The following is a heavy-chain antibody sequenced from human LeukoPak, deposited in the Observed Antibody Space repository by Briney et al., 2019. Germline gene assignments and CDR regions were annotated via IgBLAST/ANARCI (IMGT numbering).Heavy chain of an antibody. D-gene: IGHD2-21*02. CDR1: GFTFSSYA. Sequence: GGSPRLSCAASGFTFSSYAMHWVRQAPGKGLEWVAVISYDGNHIFYADSVKGRFTISRDNSKNTLYLQMNSLTTEDTAVYYCARCGGDCYTSTQGFDYWGQGTLVTVSS. J-gene: IGHJ4*02. CDR3: ARCGGDCYTSTQGFDY. V-gene: IGHV3-30*04. CDR2: ISYDGNHI.